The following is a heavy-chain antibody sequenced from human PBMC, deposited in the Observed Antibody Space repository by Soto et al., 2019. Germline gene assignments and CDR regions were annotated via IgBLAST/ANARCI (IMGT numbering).Heavy chain of an antibody. J-gene: IGHJ6*02. CDR1: GGSISSGGYY. CDR2: IYYSGST. Sequence: SETLSLTCTVSGGSISSGGYYWSWIRQHPGKGLEWIGYIYYSGSTYYNPSLKSRVTISVDTSKNQFSLKLSSVTAADTAVYYCARDSQDIVAVPAAMEVGYGMDVWGQGTRVTVSS. D-gene: IGHD2-2*01. CDR3: ARDSQDIVAVPAAMEVGYGMDV. V-gene: IGHV4-31*03.